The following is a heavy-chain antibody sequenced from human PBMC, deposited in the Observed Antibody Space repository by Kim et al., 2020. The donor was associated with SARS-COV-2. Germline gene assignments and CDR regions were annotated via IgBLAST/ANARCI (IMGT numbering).Heavy chain of an antibody. V-gene: IGHV4-39*02. D-gene: IGHD3-9*01. J-gene: IGHJ5*02. CDR2: FHSNGRA. CDR3: ARLPTGYPNWFDP. CDR1: GGSVNIGSTS. Sequence: SETLSLTCSVSGGSVNIGSTSWGWVRQPPGKGLEWIGTFHSNGRAYYNASLQSRLTVSVDTSKNHFSLKLTSVTTTDSGVHYCARLPTGYPNWFDPWGRG.